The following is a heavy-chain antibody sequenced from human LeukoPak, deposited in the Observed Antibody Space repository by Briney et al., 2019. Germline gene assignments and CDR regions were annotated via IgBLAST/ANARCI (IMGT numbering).Heavy chain of an antibody. CDR3: ARAGAWLLVTGYYFDY. V-gene: IGHV3-48*03. Sequence: GGSLRLSCAASGFTFSSYEMNWVRQAPGKGLEWVSYISSSGSTIYYADSVKGRFTISRDNAKNSLYLQMNSLRAEDTAVHYCARAGAWLLVTGYYFDYWGQGTLVTVSS. CDR1: GFTFSSYE. J-gene: IGHJ4*02. CDR2: ISSSGSTI. D-gene: IGHD3-10*01.